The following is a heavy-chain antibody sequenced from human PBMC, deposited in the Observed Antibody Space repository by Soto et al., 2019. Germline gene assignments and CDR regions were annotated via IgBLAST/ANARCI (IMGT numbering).Heavy chain of an antibody. CDR3: ARAGTRGYSYGDYFDY. V-gene: IGHV4-4*02. CDR2: IYHSGST. Sequence: SETLSLTCAASGGSISSSNWWSWVRQPPGKGLEWIGEIYHSGSTNYNPSLKSRVTISVDKSKNQFSLKLSSVTAADTAVYYCARAGTRGYSYGDYFDYWGQGTLVTVSS. D-gene: IGHD5-18*01. J-gene: IGHJ4*02. CDR1: GGSISSSNW.